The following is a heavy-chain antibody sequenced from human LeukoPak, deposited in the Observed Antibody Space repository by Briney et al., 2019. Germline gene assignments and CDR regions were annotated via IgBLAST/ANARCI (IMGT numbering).Heavy chain of an antibody. CDR1: GYTFTSYD. CDR3: ARGPPITMVRGANGGDDY. D-gene: IGHD3-10*01. V-gene: IGHV1-8*01. Sequence: GASVKVSCNASGYTFTSYDINWVRQATGQGLEWMGWMNPNSGNTGYAQKFQGRVTMTRNTSISTAYMELSSLRSEDTAVYYCARGPPITMVRGANGGDDYWGQGTLVTVSS. CDR2: MNPNSGNT. J-gene: IGHJ4*02.